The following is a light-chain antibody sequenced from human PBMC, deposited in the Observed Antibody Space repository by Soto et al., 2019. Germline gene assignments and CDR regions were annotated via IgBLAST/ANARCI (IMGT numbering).Light chain of an antibody. CDR2: AAS. Sequence: AIQMTQSPSSLSASVGDRVTITCRASRGIGNDLGWYQQKPGKAPKHLIFAASNLQSGVPSRFSGRGSGTDFTLTISSLQADDGATYYCLQHFNFSWTFGQGTKVE. J-gene: IGKJ1*01. V-gene: IGKV1-6*01. CDR3: LQHFNFSWT. CDR1: RGIGND.